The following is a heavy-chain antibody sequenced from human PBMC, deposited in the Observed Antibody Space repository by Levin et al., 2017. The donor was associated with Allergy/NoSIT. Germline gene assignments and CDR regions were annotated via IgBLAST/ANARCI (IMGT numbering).Heavy chain of an antibody. D-gene: IGHD1-1*01. CDR2: LNGDGGTT. CDR1: GFTFSTFG. CDR3: VRGVLDY. Sequence: PAGGSLRLSCAASGFTFSTFGMNWVRQAPGKGLEWVSLLNGDGGTTHYSESVKGRFTISRDNSENTLYLQMNSLRAEDTAVYYCVRGVLDYWGQGALVIVTS. V-gene: IGHV3-23*01. J-gene: IGHJ4*02.